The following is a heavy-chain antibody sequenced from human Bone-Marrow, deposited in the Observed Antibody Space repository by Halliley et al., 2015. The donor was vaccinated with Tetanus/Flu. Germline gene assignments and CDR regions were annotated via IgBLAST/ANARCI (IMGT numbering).Heavy chain of an antibody. D-gene: IGHD3-10*02. CDR2: IFPGDSDT. CDR3: TAPLFGGYGLDF. CDR1: GYSFPTYW. V-gene: IGHV5-51*01. J-gene: IGHJ4*02. Sequence: QLVQSGPEVKKPGESLKISCKASGYSFPTYWIAWVRQMPGKGLEWVGIIFPGDSDTRYSPSFQGQVTMSAGKSISTAYLQWNSLRSSDPAMYYCTAPLFGGYGLDFWGQGALVTVSS.